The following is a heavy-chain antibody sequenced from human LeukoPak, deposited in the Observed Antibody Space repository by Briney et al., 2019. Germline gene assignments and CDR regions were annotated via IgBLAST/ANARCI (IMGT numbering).Heavy chain of an antibody. CDR2: ISYDGSDK. Sequence: GGSLRLSCVASGFTFRSYGMYWVRQAPGKGLEWVTVISYDGSDKYYADSVKGRFTISRDNSKNTLYLQMNSLRTEDTAVYYCARGDKQLVFKRRKGGFDPWGQGTLVTVSS. V-gene: IGHV3-30*19. CDR3: ARGDKQLVFKRRKGGFDP. D-gene: IGHD6-13*01. J-gene: IGHJ5*02. CDR1: GFTFRSYG.